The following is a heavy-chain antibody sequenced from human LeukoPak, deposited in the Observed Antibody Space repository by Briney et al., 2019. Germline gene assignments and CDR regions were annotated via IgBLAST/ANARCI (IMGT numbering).Heavy chain of an antibody. CDR2: ISPFNGNT. Sequence: GASVTVSCKASGYSFTSYGISWVRQAPGQGLEWMGWISPFNGNTNYVQKFQGRVTMTTETSTSTAYMELRSLSSDDTAVYYCARDLDIVVIRAALRHYGMDVWGQGTTVTVSS. V-gene: IGHV1-18*01. D-gene: IGHD2-2*01. CDR1: GYSFTSYG. CDR3: ARDLDIVVIRAALRHYGMDV. J-gene: IGHJ6*02.